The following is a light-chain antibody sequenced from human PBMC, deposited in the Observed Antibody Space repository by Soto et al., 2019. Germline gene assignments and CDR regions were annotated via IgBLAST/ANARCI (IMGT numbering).Light chain of an antibody. Sequence: QSVLTQPPSVSGAPRQRVTISCSGSSSNIGNKPVNWYQQLPGKAPKLLIYYDDLLPSGVSDRFSGSKSGTSASLAISGLQSEDEADYYWATWDDSLNKEVFGGGTKLTVL. CDR1: SSNIGNKP. V-gene: IGLV1-36*01. CDR2: YDD. J-gene: IGLJ2*01. CDR3: ATWDDSLNKEV.